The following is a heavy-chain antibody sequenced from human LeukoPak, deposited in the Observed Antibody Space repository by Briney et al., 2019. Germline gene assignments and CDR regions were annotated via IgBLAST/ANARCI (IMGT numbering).Heavy chain of an antibody. J-gene: IGHJ4*02. CDR1: GFTFSSYA. CDR3: AKDATPLLLWFGESVFGYFDY. Sequence: GGSLRLSCAASGFTFSSYAMSWVRQAPGKGLEWVSVISGSGGSTYYRDSVKGRFTISRDNSKNTLYLQMNSLRAEDTAVYYCAKDATPLLLWFGESVFGYFDYWGQGTLVTVSS. CDR2: ISGSGGST. V-gene: IGHV3-23*01. D-gene: IGHD3-10*01.